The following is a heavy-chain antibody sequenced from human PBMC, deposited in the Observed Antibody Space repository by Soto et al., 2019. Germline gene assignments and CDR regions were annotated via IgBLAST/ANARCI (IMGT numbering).Heavy chain of an antibody. CDR2: ISGSGGST. D-gene: IGHD3-10*02. CDR1: GFTFSSYA. CDR3: AKWVYVPNDAFDI. Sequence: EVQLLESGGGLVQPGGSLRLSCAASGFTFSSYAMSWVRQAPGKGLEWVSAISGSGGSTYYADSVKGRFTISRDNSKNPLYLQMNSLRAEDTAVYYCAKWVYVPNDAFDIWGQGTMVTVSS. J-gene: IGHJ3*02. V-gene: IGHV3-23*01.